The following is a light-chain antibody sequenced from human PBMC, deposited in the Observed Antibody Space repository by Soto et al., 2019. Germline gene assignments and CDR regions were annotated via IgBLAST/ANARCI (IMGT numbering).Light chain of an antibody. CDR1: QSVSTN. CDR2: GAS. J-gene: IGKJ1*01. Sequence: IVMTQSPATLSVSPGKRATLSCRASQSVSTNLAWYQQKPGQAPRLLIYGASTRATGMPARFSGSGSGTEFTLTITSLQSEDFAVYFCQQYSNCPRTFGQGTKVDTK. CDR3: QQYSNCPRT. V-gene: IGKV3-15*01.